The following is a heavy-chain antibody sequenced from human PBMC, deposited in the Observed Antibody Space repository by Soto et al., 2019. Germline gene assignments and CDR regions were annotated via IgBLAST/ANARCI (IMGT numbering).Heavy chain of an antibody. Sequence: ASVKVSCKVSGYTLTELSVHWVRQAPGKGLEWMGGFDPEDGETIYAQKFQGRVTMTEDTSTDTAYMELSSLRSEDTAVYYCATYGSQGGVVVPAATADYYGMDVWGQGTTVTVSS. CDR1: GYTLTELS. J-gene: IGHJ6*02. CDR2: FDPEDGET. D-gene: IGHD2-2*01. V-gene: IGHV1-24*01. CDR3: ATYGSQGGVVVPAATADYYGMDV.